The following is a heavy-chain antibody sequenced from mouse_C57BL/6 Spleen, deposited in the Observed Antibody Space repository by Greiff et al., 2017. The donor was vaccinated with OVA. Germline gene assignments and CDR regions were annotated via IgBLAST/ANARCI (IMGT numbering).Heavy chain of an antibody. J-gene: IGHJ1*03. CDR2: ISNGGGST. CDR3: ARQGDYYGSSFDV. D-gene: IGHD1-1*01. CDR1: GFTFSDYY. V-gene: IGHV5-12*01. Sequence: EVKLMESGGGLVQPGGSLKLSCAASGFTFSDYYMYWVRQTPEKRLEWVAYISNGGGSTYYPDTVKGRFTISRDNAKNTLYLQMSRLKSEDTAMYYCARQGDYYGSSFDVWGTGTTVTVSS.